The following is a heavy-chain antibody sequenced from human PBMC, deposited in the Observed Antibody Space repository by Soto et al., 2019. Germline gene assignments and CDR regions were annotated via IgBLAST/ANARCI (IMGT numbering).Heavy chain of an antibody. CDR3: ARGAVAGRAYYYNYGMDV. D-gene: IGHD6-19*01. CDR1: GFTFSSYD. V-gene: IGHV3-13*01. CDR2: IRAAGDT. Sequence: GGSLRISCAASGFTFSSYDMHWVRQATGKVLEWVSGIRAAGDTYYSGSVKGRFIISRESAKNSLYLQMNNLRAGDTAVYYCARGAVAGRAYYYNYGMDVWGQGTTVTVSS. J-gene: IGHJ6*02.